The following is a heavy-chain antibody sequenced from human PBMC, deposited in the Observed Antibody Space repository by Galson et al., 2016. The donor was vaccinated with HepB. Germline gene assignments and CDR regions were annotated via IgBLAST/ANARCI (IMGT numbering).Heavy chain of an antibody. J-gene: IGHJ4*02. CDR3: TGGLARGVSCY. D-gene: IGHD3-10*01. CDR2: IFYSGSS. V-gene: IGHV4-31*03. Sequence: TLSLTCSVSGGSISSGGYYWSWLRQHPGKGLEWMGYIFYSGSSYYTPSLKSRVTISVDTCKNQCSLKLSSVTAAATAVYHGTGGLARGVSCYWGQGCLVSSSS. CDR1: GGSISSGGYY.